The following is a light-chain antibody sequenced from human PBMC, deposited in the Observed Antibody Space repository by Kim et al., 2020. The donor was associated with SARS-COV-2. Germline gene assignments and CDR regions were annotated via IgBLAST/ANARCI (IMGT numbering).Light chain of an antibody. V-gene: IGKV1-5*03. CDR3: QQFSAYPLT. CDR1: QSIGDW. J-gene: IGKJ4*01. Sequence: ASVGDRVIISCRASQSIGDWLAWYQQKPGKAPKLMIHTASTLESGVPPRFNGSGSGTEFTLTINSLQPDDSASYFCQQFSAYPLTFGGGTKVDIK. CDR2: TAS.